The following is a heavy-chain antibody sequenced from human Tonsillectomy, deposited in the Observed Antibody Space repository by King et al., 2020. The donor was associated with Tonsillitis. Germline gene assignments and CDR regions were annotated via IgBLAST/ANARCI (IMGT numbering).Heavy chain of an antibody. CDR3: ARATYDFWSGYKTGAFDY. CDR2: IYTSGST. D-gene: IGHD3-3*01. CDR1: GGSISSGSYY. J-gene: IGHJ4*02. Sequence: QLLESGPGLVKPSQTLSLTCTVSGGSISSGSYYWSWIRQPAGKGLEWIGRIYTSGSTNYNPSPKSRVTMSVDTSKNQFSLKLSSVTAADTAVYYCARATYDFWSGYKTGAFDYWGQGTLVTVSS. V-gene: IGHV4-61*02.